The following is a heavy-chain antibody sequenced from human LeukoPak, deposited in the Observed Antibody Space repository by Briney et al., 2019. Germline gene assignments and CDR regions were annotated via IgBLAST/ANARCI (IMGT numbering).Heavy chain of an antibody. J-gene: IGHJ4*02. CDR2: ITSSSTNI. Sequence: GGSLRLSCAASGFTFSTYNMDWVRQAPGKGLEWVSHITSSSTNIYYADSVKGRFTISRDNAKNALSLQMNSLRDEDTAVYYCATSGNYYLKYWGQGTLVTVSS. D-gene: IGHD1-26*01. V-gene: IGHV3-48*02. CDR3: ATSGNYYLKY. CDR1: GFTFSTYN.